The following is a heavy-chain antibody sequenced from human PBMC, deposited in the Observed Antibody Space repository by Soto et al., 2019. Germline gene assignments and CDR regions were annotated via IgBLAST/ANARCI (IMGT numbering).Heavy chain of an antibody. CDR1: GFTFNNYA. V-gene: IGHV3-23*01. CDR2: ISNTGGGT. J-gene: IGHJ4*02. Sequence: GGSLKLSCAASGFTFNNYAMNWVRQAPGMGLEWVATISNTGGGTYYADSVKGRFTISRDNSKNTLYLQMSSLRVEDTAVYYCAKDRLAGNFDYWGQGTQVTVSS. CDR3: AKDRLAGNFDY.